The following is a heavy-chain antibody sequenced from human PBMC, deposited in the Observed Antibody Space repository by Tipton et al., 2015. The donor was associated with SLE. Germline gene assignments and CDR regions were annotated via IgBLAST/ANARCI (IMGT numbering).Heavy chain of an antibody. Sequence: SLRLSCAASGFTFSDYEMNWVRQAPGKGLEWVSYISSTGTNLYYADSVKDRFTISRDNDKKSLYLQMNSLRADDTAVYYCARDLTTVTFDYWGQGTLVTVSS. D-gene: IGHD4-11*01. V-gene: IGHV3-48*03. CDR1: GFTFSDYE. CDR2: ISSTGTNL. J-gene: IGHJ4*02. CDR3: ARDLTTVTFDY.